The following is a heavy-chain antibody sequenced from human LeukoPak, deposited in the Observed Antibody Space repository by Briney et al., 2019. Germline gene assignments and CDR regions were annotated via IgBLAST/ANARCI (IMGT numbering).Heavy chain of an antibody. CDR2: MNPNSGNT. D-gene: IGHD6-19*01. J-gene: IGHJ4*02. CDR3: AGVIAVAGTNFDY. CDR1: GYTFTSYD. V-gene: IGHV1-8*01. Sequence: ASVKVSCKASGYTFTSYDINWVRQATGQGLEWMGWMNPNSGNTGYAQKFQGRVTMTRNTSISTAYMELSSLRSEDTAVYYCAGVIAVAGTNFDYWGQGTLVTVSS.